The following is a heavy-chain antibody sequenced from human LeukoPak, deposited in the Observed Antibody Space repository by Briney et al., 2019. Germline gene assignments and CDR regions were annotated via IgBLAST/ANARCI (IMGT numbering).Heavy chain of an antibody. V-gene: IGHV3-21*01. CDR3: ASTNYYDSSGYYFDY. D-gene: IGHD3-22*01. CDR2: ISSSSSYI. CDR1: GFTFSSYS. J-gene: IGHJ4*02. Sequence: GGSLRLSCAASGFTFSSYSMNWVRQAPGKGLEWVSSISSSSSYIYCADSVKGRFTISRDNAKNSLYLQMNSLRAEDTAVYYCASTNYYDSSGYYFDYWGQGTLVTVSS.